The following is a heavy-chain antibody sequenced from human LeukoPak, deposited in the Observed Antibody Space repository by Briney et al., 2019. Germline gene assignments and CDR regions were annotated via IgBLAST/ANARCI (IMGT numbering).Heavy chain of an antibody. CDR2: MNPNSGNT. J-gene: IGHJ4*02. CDR1: GYTFTSYD. V-gene: IGHV1-8*01. Sequence: ASVKVSCKASGYTFTSYDINWVRQATGQGLEWMGWMNPNSGNTGYAQKFQGRVTMTRNTSISTAYMELSSLRSEDTAVYYRARGRGVGATTVQLFDYWGQGTLVTVSS. CDR3: ARGRGVGATTVQLFDY. D-gene: IGHD1-26*01.